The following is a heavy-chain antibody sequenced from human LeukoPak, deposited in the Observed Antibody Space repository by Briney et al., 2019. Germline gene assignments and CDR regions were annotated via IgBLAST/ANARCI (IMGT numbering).Heavy chain of an antibody. J-gene: IGHJ4*02. CDR2: IYYAGIT. CDR1: GGSISGNSFY. CDR3: ASPGITTFDY. D-gene: IGHD3-22*01. V-gene: IGHV4-39*01. Sequence: SETLSLTCTVSGGSISGNSFYWGWVRQPPGKGLEWIGNIYYAGITYYNPSLKSRVTISVDTSKNQFSLRLNSVTAADTAVYYCASPGITTFDYWGQGTLVTVSS.